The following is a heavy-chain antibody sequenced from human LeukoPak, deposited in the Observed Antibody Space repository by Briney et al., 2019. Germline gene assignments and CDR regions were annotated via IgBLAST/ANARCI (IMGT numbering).Heavy chain of an antibody. CDR1: GGSISDDS. Sequence: SETLSLTCTVSGGSISDDSWTWIRQPPGKGLDWIGSIFDIGSITYNPSLRSRLTISVETPKNQISLKLSSVTAADTAVYFCARAASGDRYSGYAKDRYYFDRWGQGTLVTVSS. CDR2: IFDIGSI. V-gene: IGHV4-59*01. J-gene: IGHJ4*02. CDR3: ARAASGDRYSGYAKDRYYFDR. D-gene: IGHD5-12*01.